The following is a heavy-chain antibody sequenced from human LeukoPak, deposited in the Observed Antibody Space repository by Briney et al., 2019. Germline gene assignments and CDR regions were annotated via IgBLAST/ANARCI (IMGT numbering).Heavy chain of an antibody. D-gene: IGHD3-3*01. CDR1: GGSFRGYY. CDR2: INHSGST. CDR3: ASGGTYRDFWSDDY. J-gene: IGHJ4*02. V-gene: IGHV4-34*01. Sequence: SETLSLTCAVYGGSFRGYYNTWIRQPPGKGLEWIGEINHSGSTNYNPSLKSRVTISLDTSKNQFSLRLPSVTAADTAVYYCASGGTYRDFWSDDYWGQGTLVTVSS.